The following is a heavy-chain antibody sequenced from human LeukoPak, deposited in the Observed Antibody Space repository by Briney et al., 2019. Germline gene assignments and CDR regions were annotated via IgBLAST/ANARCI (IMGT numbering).Heavy chain of an antibody. CDR1: GLTVGSSW. D-gene: IGHD5-18*01. CDR2: INGDGSST. V-gene: IGHV3-74*01. J-gene: IGHJ4*02. CDR3: ARGSYGFGNFDY. Sequence: GGSLRLSCEASGLTVGSSWMHWVRQTPGKGLVWVSRINGDGSSTSYADSVKGRFTISKDNAKNTLYLQMNSLGAEDTAVYYCARGSYGFGNFDYWGQGTLVTVSS.